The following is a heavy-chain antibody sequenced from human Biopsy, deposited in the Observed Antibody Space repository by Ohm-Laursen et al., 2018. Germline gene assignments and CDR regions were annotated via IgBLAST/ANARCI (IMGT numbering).Heavy chain of an antibody. CDR2: IIPMLGTA. CDR3: ARGPHSGSHSCFDY. J-gene: IGHJ4*02. V-gene: IGHV1-69*01. Sequence: GSSVKVSCKASVGTFINYAISWVRQSPGQGLEWMGGIIPMLGTANYAQMFQGRVTISADESTSTSYMEQSSLTTEDTAIYYCARGPHSGSHSCFDYWGRGTLVTVSS. D-gene: IGHD1-26*01. CDR1: VGTFINYA.